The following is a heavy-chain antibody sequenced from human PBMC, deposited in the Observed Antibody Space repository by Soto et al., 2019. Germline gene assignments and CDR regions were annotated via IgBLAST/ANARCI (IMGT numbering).Heavy chain of an antibody. D-gene: IGHD2-15*01. CDR1: GGSISSGGYS. V-gene: IGHV4-30-2*01. Sequence: TSETLSLTCAVSGGSISSGGYSWSWIRQPPGKGLEWIGYIYHSGSTYYNPSLKSRVTISVDRSKNQFSLKLSSVTAADTAVYYCARAVVTPHWFDPWGQGTLVTVPQ. CDR3: ARAVVTPHWFDP. CDR2: IYHSGST. J-gene: IGHJ5*02.